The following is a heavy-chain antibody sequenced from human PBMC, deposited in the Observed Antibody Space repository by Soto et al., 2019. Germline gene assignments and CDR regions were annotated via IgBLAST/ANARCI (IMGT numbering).Heavy chain of an antibody. CDR2: IHHSGSS. Sequence: SETLSLTCAVSGGSISNNDWWSWVRQPPGKGLEWIGEIHHSGSSNYNPSLKSRVTISVETSKSQFSLKLSSVTAADTAVYYCAGGDYYHSSGYYFYYYTMDVWGQGTTVTVSS. CDR3: AGGDYYHSSGYYFYYYTMDV. V-gene: IGHV4-4*02. D-gene: IGHD3-22*01. J-gene: IGHJ6*02. CDR1: GGSISNNDW.